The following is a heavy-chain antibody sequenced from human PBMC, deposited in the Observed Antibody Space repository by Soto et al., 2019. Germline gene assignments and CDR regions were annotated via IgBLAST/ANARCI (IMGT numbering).Heavy chain of an antibody. CDR3: ARDSGPYGDYVAFDI. D-gene: IGHD4-17*01. J-gene: IGHJ3*02. Sequence: ASVKVSCKASGYTFTSYGISWVRQAPGQGLEWMGWISAYNGNTNYAQKLQGRVTMTTDTSTSTAYMELRSLRSDDTAVYYCARDSGPYGDYVAFDIWGQGTLDTVTS. V-gene: IGHV1-18*01. CDR1: GYTFTSYG. CDR2: ISAYNGNT.